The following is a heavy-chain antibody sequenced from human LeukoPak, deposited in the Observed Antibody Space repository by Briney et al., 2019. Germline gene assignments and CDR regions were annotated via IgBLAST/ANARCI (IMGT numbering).Heavy chain of an antibody. D-gene: IGHD2-2*01. V-gene: IGHV4-4*07. J-gene: IGHJ3*02. CDR3: ARYLDI. CDR1: GGSIRSYY. Sequence: SETLSLTCTVSGGSIRSYYWSWIRQPAGKGLEWIGRIYASGDTNSNPSLKSRVTMSLDTSKNQFSLKLSSVTAADTAMYYCARYLDIWGQGTMVTVSS. CDR2: IYASGDT.